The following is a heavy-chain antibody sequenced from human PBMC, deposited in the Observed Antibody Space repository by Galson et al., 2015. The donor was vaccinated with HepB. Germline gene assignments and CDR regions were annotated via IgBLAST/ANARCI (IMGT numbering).Heavy chain of an antibody. CDR2: INSDGST. J-gene: IGHJ4*02. CDR1: GFTFSRYW. CDR3: ARSSSSGYYWHYFDY. V-gene: IGHV3-74*01. D-gene: IGHD3-22*01. Sequence: SLRLSCAASGFTFSRYWMHWVRQTPGKGLVWVSRINSDGSTNTADSVKGRFTISRDNAENTVFLQMNSLRVEDTAVYYCARSSSSGYYWHYFDYWGQGTLVTVSS.